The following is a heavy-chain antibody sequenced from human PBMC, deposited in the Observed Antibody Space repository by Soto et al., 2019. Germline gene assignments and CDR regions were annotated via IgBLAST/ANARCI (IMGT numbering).Heavy chain of an antibody. Sequence: QITLNESGPTQVKPRQTLTLTCTFSGVSLTTSGVGVGWIRQSPGKAPGWLALIYWDDDKRYSPSLKSRLTITKDTSKNQVVLTMADLDPADTATYYCAHRVLRTVFGLVTTTAIYFDFWGQGTPVAVSS. D-gene: IGHD3-3*01. CDR2: IYWDDDK. V-gene: IGHV2-5*02. CDR3: AHRVLRTVFGLVTTTAIYFDF. CDR1: GVSLTTSGVG. J-gene: IGHJ4*02.